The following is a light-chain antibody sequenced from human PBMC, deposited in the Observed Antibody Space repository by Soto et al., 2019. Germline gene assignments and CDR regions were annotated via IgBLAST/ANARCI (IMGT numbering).Light chain of an antibody. CDR2: AAY. CDR3: QQHGSSRLRT. CDR1: QSVTSSY. Sequence: EIVLTQFPGTVSLSPGERATLSCRASQSVTSSYLAWYQQKPGQAPRLLIYAAYSRATGIPDRFSGSGSGTHFTLTIIRLEPEDFAMYYCQQHGSSRLRTFGQWTKVEVK. V-gene: IGKV3-20*01. J-gene: IGKJ1*01.